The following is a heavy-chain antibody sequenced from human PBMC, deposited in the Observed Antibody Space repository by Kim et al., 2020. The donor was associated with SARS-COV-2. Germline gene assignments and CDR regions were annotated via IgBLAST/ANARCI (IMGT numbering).Heavy chain of an antibody. J-gene: IGHJ4*02. Sequence: GGSLRLSCAASGFTFGDYAMHWVRQAPGKGLEWVSGISWNSGSIGYADSVKGRFTISRDNAKNSLYLQMNSLRAEDTALYYCAKDYQKTIFGVVIWYYFDYWGPGSLVTVYS. D-gene: IGHD3-3*01. CDR1: GFTFGDYA. V-gene: IGHV3-9*01. CDR2: ISWNSGSI. CDR3: AKDYQKTIFGVVIWYYFDY.